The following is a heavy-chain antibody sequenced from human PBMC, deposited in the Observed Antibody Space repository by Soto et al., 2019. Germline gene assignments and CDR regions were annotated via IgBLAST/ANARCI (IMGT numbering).Heavy chain of an antibody. J-gene: IGHJ6*02. V-gene: IGHV1-69*13. Sequence: ASVKVSCKASGGTFSSYAISWVRQAPGQGLEWMGGIIPIFGTANYAQKFQGRVTITADESTSTAYMELSSLRSEDTAVYYCARKGGAYSSSSEDHYYYGMDVWGQGTTVTVSS. D-gene: IGHD6-6*01. CDR3: ARKGGAYSSSSEDHYYYGMDV. CDR2: IIPIFGTA. CDR1: GGTFSSYA.